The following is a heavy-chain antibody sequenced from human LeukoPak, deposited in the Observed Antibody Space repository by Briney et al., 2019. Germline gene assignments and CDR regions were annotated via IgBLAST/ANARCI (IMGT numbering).Heavy chain of an antibody. CDR3: ARNAPLDY. J-gene: IGHJ4*02. Sequence: GGSLRLSCAASGFTFSNSWMSWVRQAPGKGLEWLAYIKLDGREKYYVDSVRGRFTISRDNAKQSLYLEMNILRAEDTAVYYCARNAPLDYRGQGTLVTVSS. CDR2: IKLDGREK. CDR1: GFTFSNSW. V-gene: IGHV3-7*01. D-gene: IGHD2-2*01.